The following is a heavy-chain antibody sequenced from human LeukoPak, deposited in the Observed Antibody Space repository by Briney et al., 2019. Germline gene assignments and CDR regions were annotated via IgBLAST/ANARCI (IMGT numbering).Heavy chain of an antibody. V-gene: IGHV3-49*04. D-gene: IGHD3-22*01. J-gene: IGHJ4*02. CDR1: GFTFGDYA. CDR3: TRGDYYDSSGYYFLFDY. Sequence: GGSLRLSCTASGFTFGDYAMSWVRQAPGKGLEWVDFIRSTPYGGTTEYAASVKGRFIISRDDSESIAYLQMNSLKIEDTAVYYSTRGDYYDSSGYYFLFDYWGQGTLVTVSS. CDR2: IRSTPYGGTT.